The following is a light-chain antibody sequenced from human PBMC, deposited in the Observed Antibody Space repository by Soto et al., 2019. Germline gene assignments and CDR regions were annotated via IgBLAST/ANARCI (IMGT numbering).Light chain of an antibody. J-gene: IGLJ3*02. CDR1: NSDIGTYNL. Sequence: QSALTQPAAVSGSPGQSITISCIGSNSDIGTYNLVSWYRQHPGKVPKLLIYDVSKRPSGVPDRFSGSKSGNTASLTISGLQAEDEADYYCCSYAGSNWVFGVGTKLTVL. CDR3: CSYAGSNWV. CDR2: DVS. V-gene: IGLV2-23*02.